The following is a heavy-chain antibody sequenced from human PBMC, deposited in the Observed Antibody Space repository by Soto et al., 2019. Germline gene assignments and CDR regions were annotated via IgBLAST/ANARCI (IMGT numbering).Heavy chain of an antibody. CDR2: INHSGST. D-gene: IGHD3-10*01. CDR1: GGSFSGYY. Sequence: PSETLSLTCAVYGGSFSGYYWSWIRQPPGKGLEWIGEINHSGSTNYNPSLKSRVTISVDTSKNQFSLKLSSVTAADTALYYCARGLYYYDSGSSTPQEYYFDYWGQGTLVTVSS. CDR3: ARGLYYYDSGSSTPQEYYFDY. J-gene: IGHJ4*02. V-gene: IGHV4-34*01.